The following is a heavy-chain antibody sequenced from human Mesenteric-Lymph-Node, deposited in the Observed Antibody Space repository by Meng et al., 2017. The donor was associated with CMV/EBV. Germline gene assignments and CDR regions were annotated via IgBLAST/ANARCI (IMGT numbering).Heavy chain of an antibody. D-gene: IGHD1-26*01. J-gene: IGHJ6*02. Sequence: SVKVSCKASGGTFSSYAISWVRQAPGQGLEWMGGIIPIFGTANYAQKFQGRVTITTDESTSTAYMELSSLRSEDTAVYYRACVGAPNPLYYYYYYGMDVWGQGTTVTVSS. CDR3: ACVGAPNPLYYYYYYGMDV. CDR1: GGTFSSYA. CDR2: IIPIFGTA. V-gene: IGHV1-69*05.